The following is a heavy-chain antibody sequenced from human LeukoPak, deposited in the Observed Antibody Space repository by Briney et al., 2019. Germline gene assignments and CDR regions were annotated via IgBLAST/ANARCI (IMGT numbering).Heavy chain of an antibody. Sequence: GGSLRLSCAASGFTLSNYWMHWVRKAPGEALMWVSRIKSDGSSTTYADSVKGRFTISRDNAKNTLYLQMNSLRAEDTAVYYCSRDSLSSCGGDCYSGLDVWGQGTTVTVSS. V-gene: IGHV3-74*01. D-gene: IGHD2-21*02. J-gene: IGHJ6*02. CDR3: SRDSLSSCGGDCYSGLDV. CDR1: GFTLSNYW. CDR2: IKSDGSST.